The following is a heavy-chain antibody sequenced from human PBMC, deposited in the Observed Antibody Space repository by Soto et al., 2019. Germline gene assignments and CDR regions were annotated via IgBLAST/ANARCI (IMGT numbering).Heavy chain of an antibody. J-gene: IGHJ5*01. V-gene: IGHV4-34*01. D-gene: IGHD6-13*01. CDR1: GGSFSGYY. CDR3: AIGPRQQLGQIDS. Sequence: SETLSLPCAVSGGSFSGYYWSWIRQPPGKGLEWIGEINHSGSTNYNPSLKSRVTISVDTSKNQFSLKLSSVTAADTAVYYWAIGPRQQLGQIDSWCQGTLLT. CDR2: INHSGST.